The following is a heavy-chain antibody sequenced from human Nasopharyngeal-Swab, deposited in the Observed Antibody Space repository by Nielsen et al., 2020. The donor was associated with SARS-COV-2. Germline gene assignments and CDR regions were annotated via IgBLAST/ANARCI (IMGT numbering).Heavy chain of an antibody. Sequence: WVRQAPGQGLEWMGWISAYNGNTNYAQKLQGRVTMTTDTSTGTAYMELRSLRSDDTAVYYCARAGDRFGELLFFGYWGQGNLATVSS. D-gene: IGHD3-10*01. CDR3: ARAGDRFGELLFFGY. J-gene: IGHJ4*02. CDR2: ISAYNGNT. V-gene: IGHV1-18*01.